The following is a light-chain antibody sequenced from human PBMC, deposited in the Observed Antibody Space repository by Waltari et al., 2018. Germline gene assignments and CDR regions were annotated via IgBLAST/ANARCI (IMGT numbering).Light chain of an antibody. CDR2: GAS. J-gene: IGKJ2*01. CDR1: QSVSSN. CDR3: QQYNNWPYT. Sequence: DIVMTQSPATLSVSPVERATLSCRASQSVSSNLAWYQQKPGQAPRLLIYGASTRATGIPARFSGSGSGTEFTLTISSLQSEDVAVYYCQQYNNWPYTFGQGTKLEIK. V-gene: IGKV3-15*01.